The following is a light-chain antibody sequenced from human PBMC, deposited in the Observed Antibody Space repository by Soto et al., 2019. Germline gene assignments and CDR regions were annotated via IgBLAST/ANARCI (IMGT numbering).Light chain of an antibody. CDR2: DVS. CDR3: TSYTTSSPSVV. CDR1: SSDVGAYNY. J-gene: IGLJ2*01. V-gene: IGLV2-14*01. Sequence: QSALTQPASVSGSPGQSITISCTGTSSDVGAYNYVSWYQQHPGKAPKVMIYDVSTRPSGVSHRFSGSKSGNTASLTISGRQAEDEADYYCTSYTTSSPSVVFGGGTQLTVL.